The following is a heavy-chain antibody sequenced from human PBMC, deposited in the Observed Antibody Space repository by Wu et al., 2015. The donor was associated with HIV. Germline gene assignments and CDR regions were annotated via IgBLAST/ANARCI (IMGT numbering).Heavy chain of an antibody. D-gene: IGHD6-13*01. CDR2: ISGYNGNT. V-gene: IGHV1-18*01. CDR1: GYTFTTYG. J-gene: IGHJ4*02. Sequence: QVQLVQSGAEVKKPGASVKVSCKASGYTFTTYGITWVRQAPGQGLEWMGWISGYNGNTNYAQKIQDRLIMTTDTSTSTAYMELTSLRSDDTAIYYCMRRQQLLDQWGQGTLITVSS. CDR3: MRRQQLLDQ.